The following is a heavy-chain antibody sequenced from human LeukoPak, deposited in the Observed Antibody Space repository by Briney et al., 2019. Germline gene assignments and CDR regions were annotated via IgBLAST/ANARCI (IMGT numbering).Heavy chain of an antibody. D-gene: IGHD3-9*01. Sequence: ESGPTLVHPTQPLTLTCTFSGFSLRTSGVGVGWIRQPPVKALEWLALIYWDDDKRYSPSLKSRLTITKDTSKNQVVLTMTNMDPVDTATYYCAHRRYDILTGYSAFDYWGQGTLVTVSS. CDR1: GFSLRTSGVG. J-gene: IGHJ4*02. CDR3: AHRRYDILTGYSAFDY. V-gene: IGHV2-5*02. CDR2: IYWDDDK.